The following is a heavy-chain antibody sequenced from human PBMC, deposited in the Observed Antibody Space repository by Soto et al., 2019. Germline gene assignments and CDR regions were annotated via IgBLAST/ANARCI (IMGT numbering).Heavy chain of an antibody. J-gene: IGHJ4*02. V-gene: IGHV4-30-4*01. CDR1: GGSISSGNYY. Sequence: SEMLSLTCTVSGGSISSGNYYWSWIRQPPGKGLEWIGFISYSGSTYYNASLKSRVTISVDTSKNQFSLNLNSVTAADTAVYYCPTWETSATGLYYFTYGGKETWVPVT. CDR2: ISYSGST. D-gene: IGHD1-26*01. CDR3: PTWETSATGLYYFTY.